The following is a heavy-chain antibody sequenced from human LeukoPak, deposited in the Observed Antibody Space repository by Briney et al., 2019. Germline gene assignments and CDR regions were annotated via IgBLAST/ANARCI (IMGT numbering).Heavy chain of an antibody. J-gene: IGHJ4*02. Sequence: GGSLRLSCAASGFTFSSYTMNWVRQAPGKGLEWVSSISSSSSYIYYAESVKGRFTMSRDNAKNSLYLQMNSLRAEDTAVYFCAQKTAYDILTGYFDYWGQGTLVTVSS. CDR2: ISSSSSYI. CDR1: GFTFSSYT. D-gene: IGHD3-9*01. CDR3: AQKTAYDILTGYFDY. V-gene: IGHV3-21*01.